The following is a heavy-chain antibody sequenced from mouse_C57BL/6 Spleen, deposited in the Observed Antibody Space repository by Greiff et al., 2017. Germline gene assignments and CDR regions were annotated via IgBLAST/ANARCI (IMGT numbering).Heavy chain of an antibody. D-gene: IGHD2-1*01. CDR2: IYPGSGST. Sequence: VQLQQPGAELVKPGASVKMSCKASGYTFTSYWITWVKQRPGQGLEWIGDIYPGSGSTNYNEKFKSKATLTVDTSSSTAYMQLSSLTSEDSAVYYCAKDTCDGNSTIGYWGQGTSLTVSS. CDR3: AKDTCDGNSTIGY. J-gene: IGHJ2*02. V-gene: IGHV1-55*01. CDR1: GYTFTSYW.